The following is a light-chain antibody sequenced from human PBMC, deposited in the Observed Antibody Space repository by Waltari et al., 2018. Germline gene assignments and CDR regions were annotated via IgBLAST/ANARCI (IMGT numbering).Light chain of an antibody. V-gene: IGKV3-20*01. CDR1: QTINNNF. CDR2: CAS. CDR3: QQYDGSVLT. J-gene: IGKJ4*01. Sequence: IVLTQSPDTLSLSPGQRATLPCRASQTINNNFLVWYQQKPGQAPRLIIHCASSRATGFPDRFSGSGSGTDFTLTISSLEPEDFAVYYCQQYDGSVLTFGGGTKVEI.